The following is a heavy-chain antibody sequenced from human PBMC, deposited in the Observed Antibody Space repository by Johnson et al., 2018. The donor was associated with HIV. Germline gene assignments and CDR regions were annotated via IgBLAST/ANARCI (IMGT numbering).Heavy chain of an antibody. V-gene: IGHV3-30*04. CDR2: ISYDGHNI. Sequence: MLLVESGGGVVQPGGSLRLSCAASEFIFSSYSMHWVRQAPGKGLEWVAVISYDGHNIYYADSVKGRFTISRDNAKKSLFLQMNSLRAEDTAVYYCARASYYYGSADIWGQGTMVTVSS. CDR3: ARASYYYGSADI. CDR1: EFIFSSYS. D-gene: IGHD3-10*01. J-gene: IGHJ3*02.